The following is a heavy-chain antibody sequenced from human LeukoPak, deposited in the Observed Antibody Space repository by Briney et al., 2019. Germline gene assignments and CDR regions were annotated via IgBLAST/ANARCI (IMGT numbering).Heavy chain of an antibody. Sequence: GGSLRLSXAASGFTFSSYEMNWVRQAPGKGVEWVSYISSSGSTIYYADSVKGRFTISRDNAKNSLYLQMNSLRAEDTAVYYCARTVGFLEWLFDYWGQGTLVTVSS. CDR3: ARTVGFLEWLFDY. CDR1: GFTFSSYE. CDR2: ISSSGSTI. D-gene: IGHD3-3*01. J-gene: IGHJ4*02. V-gene: IGHV3-48*03.